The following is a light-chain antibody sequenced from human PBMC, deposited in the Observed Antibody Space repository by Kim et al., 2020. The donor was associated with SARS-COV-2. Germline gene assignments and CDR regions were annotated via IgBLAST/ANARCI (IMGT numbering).Light chain of an antibody. CDR1: QSVSSY. CDR3: QPRSNWPPMYT. CDR2: DAS. Sequence: ESVLTQSPATLSLSPGERATLSCRASQSVSSYLAWYQQKPGQAPRLLIYDASNRATGIPARFSGSGSGTDFTLTISSLEPEDFAVYYCQPRSNWPPMYTFGQGNKLEI. V-gene: IGKV3-11*01. J-gene: IGKJ2*01.